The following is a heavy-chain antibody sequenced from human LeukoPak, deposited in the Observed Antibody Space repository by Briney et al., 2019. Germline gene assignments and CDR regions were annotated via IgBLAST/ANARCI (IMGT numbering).Heavy chain of an antibody. D-gene: IGHD2-2*01. V-gene: IGHV1-18*01. CDR3: ASTRVPAAMGEGFDP. CDR2: ISAYNGNT. J-gene: IGHJ5*02. Sequence: ASVKVSCKASGGTFTSYGISWVRQAPGQGLEWMGWISAYNGNTNYAQKLQGRVTMTTDTSTSTAYMELRSLRSDDTAVYYCASTRVPAAMGEGFDPWGQGTLVTVSS. CDR1: GGTFTSYG.